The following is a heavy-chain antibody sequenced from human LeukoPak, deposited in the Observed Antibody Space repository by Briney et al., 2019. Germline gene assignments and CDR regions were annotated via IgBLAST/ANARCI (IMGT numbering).Heavy chain of an antibody. CDR2: IIHDGSEK. CDR1: GFTFSSSS. V-gene: IGHV3-7*05. D-gene: IGHD4-17*01. CDR3: ATITVTLDN. J-gene: IGHJ4*02. Sequence: PGGSLRLSCAASGFTFSSSSMSWVRQAPGKGPEWVANIIHDGSEKYYVDSVKGRFTISRDNAKNSLYLQMNSLRAEDTAIYYCATITVTLDNWGQGTLVTVSS.